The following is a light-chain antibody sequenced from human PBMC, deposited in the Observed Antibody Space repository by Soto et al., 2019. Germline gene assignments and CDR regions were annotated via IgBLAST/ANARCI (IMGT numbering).Light chain of an antibody. J-gene: IGKJ1*01. V-gene: IGKV3-20*01. CDR3: QDYGTSAPWT. CDR2: RGS. CDR1: QNIRGNE. Sequence: VLTQSPGTLSLSPGERTTLSCRASQNIRGNELAWYQQKPGQPPRLLIYRGSSRAPGIPDRFSGRGSGTEFTLTISRREPEDFAVYYCQDYGTSAPWTFGQGTRVEIK.